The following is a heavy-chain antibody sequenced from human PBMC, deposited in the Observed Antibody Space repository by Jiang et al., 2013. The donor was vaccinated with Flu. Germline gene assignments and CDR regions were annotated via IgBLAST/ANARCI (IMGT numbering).Heavy chain of an antibody. CDR2: IFHTDTT. J-gene: IGHJ4*02. CDR3: ARGDIVARYGFDY. V-gene: IGHV4-38-2*01. D-gene: IGHD5-12*01. Sequence: SGSGLVKPSETLSLTCDVSDYSLSRNNYWGWIRQPPGMGLEWIGSIFHTDTTYYNPTLESRVTLSIDTSKNPVLPESEVCERRRHAVYYCARGDIVARYGFDYWGQGIQVTVSS. CDR1: DYSLSRNNY.